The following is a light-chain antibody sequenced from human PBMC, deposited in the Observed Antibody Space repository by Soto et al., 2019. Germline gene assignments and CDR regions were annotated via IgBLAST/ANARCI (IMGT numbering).Light chain of an antibody. J-gene: IGKJ1*01. Sequence: DIVMTQSPATLSLSPGDSATLSCRASQSVTRYLAWYQQKTGQAPRLLMYDASTRAAGIPVRLSGSGSGTELNLTISRLQSEDFGVYYCQQTKDWPATFGQGTKVDIK. CDR2: DAS. CDR3: QQTKDWPAT. CDR1: QSVTRY. V-gene: IGKV3-15*01.